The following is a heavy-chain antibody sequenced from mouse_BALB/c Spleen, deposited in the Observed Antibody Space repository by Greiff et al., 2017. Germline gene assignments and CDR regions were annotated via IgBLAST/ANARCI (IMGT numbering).Heavy chain of an antibody. D-gene: IGHD2-2*01. J-gene: IGHJ3*01. CDR1: GYTFTSYV. Sequence: VQLQQSGPELVKPGASVKMSCKASGYTFTSYVMHWVKQKPGQGLEWIGYINPYNDGTKYNEKFKGKATLTSDKSSSTAYMELSSLTSEDSAVYYCARERGYYGYDGAFAYWGQGTLVTVSA. CDR3: ARERGYYGYDGAFAY. CDR2: INPYNDGT. V-gene: IGHV1-14*01.